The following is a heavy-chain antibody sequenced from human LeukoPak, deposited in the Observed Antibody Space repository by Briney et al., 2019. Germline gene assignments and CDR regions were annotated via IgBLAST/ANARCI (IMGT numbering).Heavy chain of an antibody. CDR2: IIPIFGTA. CDR3: ARGQLVPNGDFAY. D-gene: IGHD6-13*01. CDR1: GYTFTSYG. J-gene: IGHJ4*02. Sequence: ASVKVSCKASGYTFTSYGISWVRQAPGQGLEWMGGIIPIFGTANYAQKLQGRVTMTTDTSTSTAYMELRSLRSDDTAVYYCARGQLVPNGDFAYWGKGTLVTVS. V-gene: IGHV1-18*01.